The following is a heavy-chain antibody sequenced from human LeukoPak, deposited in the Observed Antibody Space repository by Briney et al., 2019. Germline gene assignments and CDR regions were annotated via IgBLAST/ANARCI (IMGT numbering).Heavy chain of an antibody. CDR2: ISTYSGNT. J-gene: IGHJ4*02. CDR1: GYTFTNYG. CDR3: ARGSYYVY. Sequence: GASVKVSCKASGYTFTNYGVSWVRQAPGQGLEWMGWISTYSGNTNYAQNLQGRVTMTTDTSTSTAYMELRSLRSGDTAVYYCARGSYYVYWGQGTLVTVSS. V-gene: IGHV1-18*01. D-gene: IGHD1-26*01.